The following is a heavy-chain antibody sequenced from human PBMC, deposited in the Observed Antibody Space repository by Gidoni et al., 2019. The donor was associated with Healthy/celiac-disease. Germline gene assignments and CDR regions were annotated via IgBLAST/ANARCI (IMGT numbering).Heavy chain of an antibody. J-gene: IGHJ5*02. D-gene: IGHD2-8*01. CDR2: FDPEDGET. V-gene: IGHV1-24*01. CDR1: GYTLTELS. Sequence: QVQLVQSGAEVKKPGASVKVSCKVSGYTLTELSLPWVRQAPGKGLEWMGGFDPEDGETIYAQKFQGRVTMTEDTSTDTAYMELSSLRSEDTAVYYCATGLEVYNWFDPWGQGTLVTVSS. CDR3: ATGLEVYNWFDP.